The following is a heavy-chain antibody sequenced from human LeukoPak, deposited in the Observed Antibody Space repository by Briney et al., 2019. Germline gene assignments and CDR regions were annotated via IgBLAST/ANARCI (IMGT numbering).Heavy chain of an antibody. CDR2: ISSSGSTI. CDR3: ARLDYGDYRGAFDI. D-gene: IGHD4-17*01. J-gene: IGHJ3*02. Sequence: GGSLRLSCAASGFTFSSYEMNWVRQAPGKGLEWVSYISSSGSTIYYADSVKGRFTISRDNAKNSLYLQMNSLRAEDTAVYYCARLDYGDYRGAFDIWGQGTMSPSLQ. V-gene: IGHV3-48*03. CDR1: GFTFSSYE.